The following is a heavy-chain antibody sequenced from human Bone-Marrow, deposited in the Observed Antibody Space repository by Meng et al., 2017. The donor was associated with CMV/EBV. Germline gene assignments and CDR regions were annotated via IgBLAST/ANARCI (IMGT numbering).Heavy chain of an antibody. CDR3: ARDRGDESFGWQLRYYYYYGMDV. V-gene: IGHV3-30*04. Sequence: GGSLRLSCAASGFTFSSNPMHWVRQAPGKGLEWVAFISFDGKDKFYANSVKGRFTISRDNSKNTLYLQMNSLRAEDTAVYYCARDRGDESFGWQLRYYYYYGMDVWGQGTTVTVSS. CDR2: ISFDGKDK. D-gene: IGHD1-26*01. CDR1: GFTFSSNP. J-gene: IGHJ6*02.